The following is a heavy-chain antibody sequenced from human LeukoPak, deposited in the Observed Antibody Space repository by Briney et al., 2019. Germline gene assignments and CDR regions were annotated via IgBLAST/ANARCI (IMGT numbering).Heavy chain of an antibody. J-gene: IGHJ5*02. CDR3: ARVGASGAAAGPWFDP. CDR2: IYYSGST. D-gene: IGHD6-13*01. Sequence: SETLSLTCTVSGGSISSYYWSWIRQPLGKGLEWIGYIYYSGSTNYNPSLKSRVTISVDTSKNQFSLKLSSVTAADTAVYYCARVGASGAAAGPWFDPWGQGTLVTVSS. V-gene: IGHV4-59*01. CDR1: GGSISSYY.